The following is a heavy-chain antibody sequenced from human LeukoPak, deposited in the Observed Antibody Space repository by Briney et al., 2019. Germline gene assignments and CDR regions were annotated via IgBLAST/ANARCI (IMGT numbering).Heavy chain of an antibody. CDR3: AKNGDRGAYCTGGTCYPYFYYYMDV. J-gene: IGHJ6*03. CDR2: ISSTGGTT. D-gene: IGHD2-15*01. V-gene: IGHV3-23*01. Sequence: GGSLRLSCAASGFTFSSYSMSWVRQAPGKGLEWVSSISSTGGTTYYADSVKGRFTISRDNSKNTLYLQMNSLRAEDTAIYYCAKNGDRGAYCTGGTCYPYFYYYMDVWGKGTTVTI. CDR1: GFTFSSYS.